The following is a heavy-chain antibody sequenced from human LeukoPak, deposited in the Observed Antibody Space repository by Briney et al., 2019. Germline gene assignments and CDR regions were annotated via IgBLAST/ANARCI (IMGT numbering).Heavy chain of an antibody. Sequence: SETLSLPCTVSGASPSSASYFWGWSRPPQGKGLEWIGTIYYRGRPYFNPSLNSRLTLSVGASKNQFSLELTSVTAADTAVHYCAVVGAGDSDTGGLYALDFWGRGTMVTVSS. CDR1: GASPSSASYF. CDR2: IYYRGRP. CDR3: AVVGAGDSDTGGLYALDF. J-gene: IGHJ3*01. V-gene: IGHV4-39*01. D-gene: IGHD2-8*02.